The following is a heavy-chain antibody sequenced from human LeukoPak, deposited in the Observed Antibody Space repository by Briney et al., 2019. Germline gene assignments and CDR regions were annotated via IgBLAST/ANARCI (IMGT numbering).Heavy chain of an antibody. CDR3: ARPRIVGASHYFDY. D-gene: IGHD1-26*01. CDR1: GFTFSSYS. J-gene: IGHJ4*02. V-gene: IGHV3-48*02. CDR2: ISSSSSTI. Sequence: GGSLRLSCAASGFTFSSYSMNWVRQAPGKGLEWVSYISSSSSTIYYADSVKGRFTISRDNAKNSLYLQMNSLRDEDTAVYYCARPRIVGASHYFDYWGQGTLVTVSS.